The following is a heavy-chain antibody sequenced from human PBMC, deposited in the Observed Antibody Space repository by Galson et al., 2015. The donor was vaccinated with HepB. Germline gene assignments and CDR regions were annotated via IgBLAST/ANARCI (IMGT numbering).Heavy chain of an antibody. Sequence: SLRLSCAASGFTFSSYSMNWVRQAPGKGLEWVSSISSSSSYIYYADSVKGRFTISRDNAKSSLYLQMNSLRAEDTAVYYCARDALAAGVWSDAFDIWGQGTMVTVSS. D-gene: IGHD2-8*02. CDR2: ISSSSSYI. J-gene: IGHJ3*02. V-gene: IGHV3-21*01. CDR3: ARDALAAGVWSDAFDI. CDR1: GFTFSSYS.